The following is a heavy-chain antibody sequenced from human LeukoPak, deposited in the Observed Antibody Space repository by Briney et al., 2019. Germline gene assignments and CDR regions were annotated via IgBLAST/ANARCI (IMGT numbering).Heavy chain of an antibody. V-gene: IGHV4-34*01. CDR1: GGSFSGYY. CDR2: INQSGST. CDR3: AKVEGTPS. J-gene: IGHJ4*02. Sequence: SETLSLTCAVYGGSFSGYYWVWICQPPGKGLEWIGEINQSGSTNYNPSLKSRVTMSLDTSKNQFSLRLSSVTAADTAVYYCAKVEGTPSWGQGTLVTVSS. D-gene: IGHD1-1*01.